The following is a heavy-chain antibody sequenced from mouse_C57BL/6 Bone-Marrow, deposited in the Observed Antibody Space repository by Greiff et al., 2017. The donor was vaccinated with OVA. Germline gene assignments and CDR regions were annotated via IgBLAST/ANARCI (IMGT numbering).Heavy chain of an antibody. D-gene: IGHD1-1*01. J-gene: IGHJ2*01. CDR1: GFNIKDDY. V-gene: IGHV14-4*01. Sequence: VHVKQSGAELVRPGASVKLSCTASGFNIKDDYMHWVKQRPEQGLEWIGWIDPENGDTEYASKFQGKATITADTSSNTAYLQLSSLTSEDTAVYYCTTSLYYYGSSDYWGQGTTLTVSS. CDR3: TTSLYYYGSSDY. CDR2: IDPENGDT.